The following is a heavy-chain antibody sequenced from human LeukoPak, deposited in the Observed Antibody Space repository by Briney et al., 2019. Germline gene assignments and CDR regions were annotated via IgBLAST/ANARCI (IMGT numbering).Heavy chain of an antibody. Sequence: SETLSLTCTVSGGSISSYYWSWIRQPAGKGLEWIGRIYTSGSTNYNPSLKSRVTMSVDTSKNQFSLKLSSVTAADTAVYYCARDGGPSWSFYAAGLYYFDYWGQGTLVTVSS. CDR3: ARDGGPSWSFYAAGLYYFDY. CDR1: GGSISSYY. J-gene: IGHJ4*02. CDR2: IYTSGST. V-gene: IGHV4-4*07. D-gene: IGHD2/OR15-2a*01.